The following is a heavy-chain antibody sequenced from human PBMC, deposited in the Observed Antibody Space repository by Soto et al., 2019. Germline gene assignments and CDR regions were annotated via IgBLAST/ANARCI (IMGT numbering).Heavy chain of an antibody. V-gene: IGHV1-18*01. D-gene: IGHD6-25*01. Sequence: ASVKVSCKASGYTFTSYGISWVRQAPGQGLEWMGWISAYNGNTNYAQKLQGRVTMTTDTSTSTAYMELRSLRSDDTAVYYCARDSVGSGWQPNDAFDIWGQGTMVTVSS. CDR2: ISAYNGNT. J-gene: IGHJ3*02. CDR1: GYTFTSYG. CDR3: ARDSVGSGWQPNDAFDI.